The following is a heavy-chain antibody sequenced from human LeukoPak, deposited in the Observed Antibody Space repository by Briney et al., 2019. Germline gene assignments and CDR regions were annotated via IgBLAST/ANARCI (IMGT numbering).Heavy chain of an antibody. CDR3: ASLDSSGYYFLDY. CDR1: GGSISSGDYY. J-gene: IGHJ4*02. Sequence: ESSETLSLTRTVSGGSISSGDYYWSWIRQPPGKGLEWIGYIYYSGSTYYNPSLKSRVTISVDTSKNQFSLKLSSVTAADTAVYYCASLDSSGYYFLDYWGQGTLVTVSS. CDR2: IYYSGST. V-gene: IGHV4-30-4*08. D-gene: IGHD3-22*01.